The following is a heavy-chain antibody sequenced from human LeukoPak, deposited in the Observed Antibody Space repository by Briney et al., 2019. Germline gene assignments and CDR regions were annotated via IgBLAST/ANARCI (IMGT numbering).Heavy chain of an antibody. J-gene: IGHJ6*04. CDR3: AESGREYQLLIKYGMDV. Sequence: GGSLRLSCAASGFTFTIFAMSWVRQAPGKGLEWVSAISGSGGTTYYADSVKGRFTISRDNSKNTLYLQMNSLRAEDTAVYYCAESGREYQLLIKYGMDVWGKGTTVTVSS. CDR1: GFTFTIFA. D-gene: IGHD2-2*01. V-gene: IGHV3-23*01. CDR2: ISGSGGTT.